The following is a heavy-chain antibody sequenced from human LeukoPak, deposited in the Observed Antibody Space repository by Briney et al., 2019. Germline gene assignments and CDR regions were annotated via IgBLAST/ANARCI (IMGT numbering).Heavy chain of an antibody. CDR1: GFTFTTYA. D-gene: IGHD3-10*01. V-gene: IGHV3-23*01. CDR2: ISDTGHSP. J-gene: IGHJ4*02. CDR3: AKYYGSGSSHFDY. Sequence: GGSLRLSCAASGFTFTTYAMTWVRQAPGKGLEYVSSISDTGHSPYYADSVKGRFTISRDNSKNTLYLQMNSLRAEDTAVYYCAKYYGSGSSHFDYWGQGTLVTVSS.